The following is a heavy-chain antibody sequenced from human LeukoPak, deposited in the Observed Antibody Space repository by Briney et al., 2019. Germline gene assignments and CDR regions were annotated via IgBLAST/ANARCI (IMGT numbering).Heavy chain of an antibody. J-gene: IGHJ5*02. D-gene: IGHD3-10*01. V-gene: IGHV3-30-3*01. Sequence: GGSLRLSCAASGFTFSSYAMHWVRQAPGKGLEWVAVISYDGSNKYYADSVKGRFTISRDNSKNTLYLQMNSLRAEVTAVYYCARGRDLGSRGWFDPWGQGTLVTVSS. CDR3: ARGRDLGSRGWFDP. CDR2: ISYDGSNK. CDR1: GFTFSSYA.